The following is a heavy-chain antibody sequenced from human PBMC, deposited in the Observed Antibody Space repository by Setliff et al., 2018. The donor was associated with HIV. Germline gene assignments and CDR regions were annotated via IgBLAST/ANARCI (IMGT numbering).Heavy chain of an antibody. J-gene: IGHJ4*02. D-gene: IGHD4-17*01. Sequence: SETLSLTCAVSGYSISSGYYWGWIRQTPGKGLEWIGSIYHSGTTYYNPSLRSRVTISVDTSKNQFSLKLSSVTAADTAMYYCARHGGYNPLDYWGQGTLVTVSS. CDR2: IYHSGTT. CDR3: ARHGGYNPLDY. V-gene: IGHV4-38-2*01. CDR1: GYSISSGYY.